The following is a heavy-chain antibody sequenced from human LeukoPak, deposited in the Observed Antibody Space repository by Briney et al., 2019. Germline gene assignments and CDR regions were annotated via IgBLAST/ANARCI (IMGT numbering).Heavy chain of an antibody. Sequence: PSETLSLTCAVYGGSFSGYYWSWIRQPPGKGLEWIGEINHSGSTNYNPSLKSRATISVDTSKNQFSLKLSSVTAADTAVYYCARHTRWLQPGALDYWGQGTLVTVSS. V-gene: IGHV4-34*01. J-gene: IGHJ4*02. CDR1: GGSFSGYY. D-gene: IGHD5-24*01. CDR2: INHSGST. CDR3: ARHTRWLQPGALDY.